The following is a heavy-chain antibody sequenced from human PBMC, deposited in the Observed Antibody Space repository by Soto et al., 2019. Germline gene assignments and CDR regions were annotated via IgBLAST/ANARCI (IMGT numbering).Heavy chain of an antibody. V-gene: IGHV3-48*03. Sequence: GGSLRLSCVASGLPSTGFEMNWVRQAPGKGLEWVSYISASGDTVYYADSVKGRFTIPRDNAKNTLYLEMNSLRAEDSAVYYWADLSFTGGVDVWGQGTTVTVSS. J-gene: IGHJ6*02. CDR2: ISASGDTV. D-gene: IGHD3-16*01. CDR3: ADLSFTGGVDV. CDR1: GLPSTGFE.